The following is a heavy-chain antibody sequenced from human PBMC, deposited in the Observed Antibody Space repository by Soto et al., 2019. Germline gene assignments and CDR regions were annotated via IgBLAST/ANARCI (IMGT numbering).Heavy chain of an antibody. Sequence: SATLSLTCAVSGVSLTSGNWWTWVRQSPQRGLEYIGEIFHDGTANYYPSFERRVAMSVDTSRNQFSLKLTSVTAADTAVYFCARLVYDTRLNYMYFDFWGPGTPVTVSS. CDR2: IFHDGTA. D-gene: IGHD3-10*01. CDR3: ARLVYDTRLNYMYFDF. J-gene: IGHJ4*02. CDR1: GVSLTSGNW. V-gene: IGHV4-4*02.